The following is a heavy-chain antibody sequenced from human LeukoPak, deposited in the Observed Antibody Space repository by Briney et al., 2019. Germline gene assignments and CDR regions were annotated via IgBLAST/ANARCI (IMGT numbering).Heavy chain of an antibody. CDR2: ISACNGNT. CDR1: GYTFTSYG. V-gene: IGHV1-18*01. J-gene: IGHJ6*02. D-gene: IGHD2-2*01. Sequence: ASVKVSCKASGYTFTSYGISWVRQAPGQGLEWMGWISACNGNTNYAQKLQGRVTMTTDTSTSTAYMELRSLRSDDTAVYYCAREVPYCSSTSCYKNYYGMDVWGQGTTVTV. CDR3: AREVPYCSSTSCYKNYYGMDV.